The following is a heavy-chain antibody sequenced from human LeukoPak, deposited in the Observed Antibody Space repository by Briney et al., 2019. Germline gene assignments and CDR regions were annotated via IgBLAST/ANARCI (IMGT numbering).Heavy chain of an antibody. CDR1: GYTFTSYT. V-gene: IGHV1-3*01. CDR2: INADNGNT. CDR3: ARDFCYGSGSAFDY. Sequence: ASVKVSCKTSGYTFTSYTIHWVRQAPGQRLEWMGWINADNGNTKYSQRFQGRVTITRDTSANTAYMELSSLRSEDTAVYYCARDFCYGSGSAFDYWGQGTLVTVSS. J-gene: IGHJ4*02. D-gene: IGHD3-10*01.